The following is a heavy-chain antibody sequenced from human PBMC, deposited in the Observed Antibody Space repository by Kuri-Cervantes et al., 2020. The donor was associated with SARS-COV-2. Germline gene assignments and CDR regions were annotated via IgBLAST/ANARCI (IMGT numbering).Heavy chain of an antibody. CDR1: GFIFSDYY. CDR2: ISSSGSAI. Sequence: GESLKIYCAASGFIFSDYYMTWLRQPPGKGLEWGSYISSSGSAINYTDSVKGRFTISRDNAKNSVYLQMNSLRAEDTAVYYCAKDYDSSGYLGGDAFDIWGQGTTVTVSS. CDR3: AKDYDSSGYLGGDAFDI. V-gene: IGHV3-11*01. D-gene: IGHD3-22*01. J-gene: IGHJ3*02.